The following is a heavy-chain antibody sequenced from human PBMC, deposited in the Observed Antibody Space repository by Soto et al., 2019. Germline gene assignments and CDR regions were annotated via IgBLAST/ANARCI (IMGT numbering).Heavy chain of an antibody. V-gene: IGHV4-30-4*08. Sequence: IMCLTWSVSGGSIVGSSDCWGWIRQPPGRGLEWIGHIYNSGSTYSNPSLKSRVTISVDTSKNQFSLKLSSVTAADTAVYYGARGPDVDKVDYWGHGTLVTVTS. CDR1: GGSIVGSSDC. D-gene: IGHD2-21*01. CDR3: ARGPDVDKVDY. CDR2: IYNSGST. J-gene: IGHJ4*01.